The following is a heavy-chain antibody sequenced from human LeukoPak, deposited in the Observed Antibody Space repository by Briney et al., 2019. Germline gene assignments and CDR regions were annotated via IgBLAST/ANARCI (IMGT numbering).Heavy chain of an antibody. Sequence: GGSLRLSCAASGSTFSSYAMHWVRQAPGKGLEWVAVISYDGSNKYYADSVKGRFTISRDNSKNTLYLQMNSLRAEDTAVYYCARSDQLWFGESRRPQATSGSSPTDYWGQGTLVTVSS. CDR1: GSTFSSYA. D-gene: IGHD3-10*01. V-gene: IGHV3-30-3*01. CDR2: ISYDGSNK. J-gene: IGHJ4*02. CDR3: ARSDQLWFGESRRPQATSGSSPTDY.